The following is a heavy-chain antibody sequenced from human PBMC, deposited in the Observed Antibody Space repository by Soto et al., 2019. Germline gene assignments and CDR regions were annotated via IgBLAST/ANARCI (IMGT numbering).Heavy chain of an antibody. Sequence: EVQLVESGGGLVQPGGSLRLSCAASGFTFSNYWMSWVRQAPGKGLEWVANIKQDGSEKYYVDSVKGRFTISRDNAENSLYLQMNSLRAEDTAVYFCARVQYNSEWQGWGQGTLVTVSS. CDR2: IKQDGSEK. CDR1: GFTFSNYW. J-gene: IGHJ4*02. CDR3: ARVQYNSEWQG. D-gene: IGHD6-19*01. V-gene: IGHV3-7*01.